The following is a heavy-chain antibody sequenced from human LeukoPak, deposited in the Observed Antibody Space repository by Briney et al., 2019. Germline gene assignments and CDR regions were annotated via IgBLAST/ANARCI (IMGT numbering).Heavy chain of an antibody. CDR1: GFTFSSYA. CDR3: ARSSATFDY. J-gene: IGHJ4*02. CDR2: ILYDGSNK. Sequence: GSLRLSCAASGFTFSSYAMHWVRQAPGKGLEWVAVILYDGSNKYYADSVKGRFTISRDNSKNTLYLQMNSLRAEDTAVYYCARSSATFDYWGQGTLVTVSS. V-gene: IGHV3-30*04.